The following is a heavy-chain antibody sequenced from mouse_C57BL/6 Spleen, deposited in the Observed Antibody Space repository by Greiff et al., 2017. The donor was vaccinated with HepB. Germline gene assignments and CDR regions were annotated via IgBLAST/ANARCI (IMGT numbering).Heavy chain of an antibody. Sequence: EVQLQQSGPELVKPGASVKISCKASGYTFTDYYMNWVKQSHGKSLEWIGDINPNNGGTSYNQKFKGKATLTVDKSSSTAYMELRSLTSEDSAVYYCASPFFYYDYDGYAMDYWGQGTSVTVSS. CDR3: ASPFFYYDYDGYAMDY. J-gene: IGHJ4*01. V-gene: IGHV1-26*01. CDR1: GYTFTDYY. CDR2: INPNNGGT. D-gene: IGHD2-4*01.